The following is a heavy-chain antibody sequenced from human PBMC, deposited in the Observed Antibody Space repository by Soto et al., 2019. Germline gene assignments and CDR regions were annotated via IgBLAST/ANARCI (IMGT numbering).Heavy chain of an antibody. CDR2: LNWNSVSA. D-gene: IGHD1-26*01. CDR3: AKDISGAYSDRNFDS. J-gene: IGHJ4*02. CDR1: GCNFGDYA. V-gene: IGHV3-9*01. Sequence: GGSLRLSCAASGCNFGDYAMQWVRQTPGKCGEWGSGLNWNSVSAGYADSVKGRVSISRDKGKYALFLQMTTLRPEDRALYYCAKDISGAYSDRNFDSWGQGTLVTVSS.